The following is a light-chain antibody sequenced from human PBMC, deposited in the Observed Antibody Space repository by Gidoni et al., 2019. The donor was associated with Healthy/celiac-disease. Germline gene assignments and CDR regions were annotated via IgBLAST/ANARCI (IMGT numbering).Light chain of an antibody. V-gene: IGKV1-39*01. Sequence: DIQMPQSPSSLSASVGDRVTITCRASQSISSYLNWYQQKPGKAPKLLIYAASSLQIGVPSRFSGSGSVTDFTLTISSLQPEDFATYYCQQSYSTPRTFGQGTKVEIK. CDR1: QSISSY. CDR3: QQSYSTPRT. CDR2: AAS. J-gene: IGKJ1*01.